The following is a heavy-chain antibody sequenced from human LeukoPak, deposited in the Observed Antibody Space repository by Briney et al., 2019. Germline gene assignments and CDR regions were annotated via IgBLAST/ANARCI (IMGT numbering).Heavy chain of an antibody. CDR1: GFTFSNYA. V-gene: IGHV3-23*01. Sequence: GASLRLSCVASGFTFSNYAMSWVRQAPGKRLEWVSAVTGSGGSTYYADSVKGRFTISRDNSRNTLFPQMNSLRAEDTAVYYCAKWGDFDILTGYYVSDFWGQGTLVTVSS. J-gene: IGHJ4*02. CDR3: AKWGDFDILTGYYVSDF. D-gene: IGHD3-9*01. CDR2: VTGSGGST.